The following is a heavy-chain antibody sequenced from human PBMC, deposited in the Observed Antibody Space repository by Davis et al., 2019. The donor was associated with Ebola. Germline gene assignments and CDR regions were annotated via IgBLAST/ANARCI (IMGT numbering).Heavy chain of an antibody. V-gene: IGHV1-18*01. CDR1: GYTFTSYG. D-gene: IGHD6-13*01. J-gene: IGHJ4*02. CDR2: ISAYNGNT. CDR3: ARDSSSWDYFDY. Sequence: ASVKVSCKASGYTFTSYGISWVRRAPGQGLEWMGWISAYNGNTNYAQKLQGRVTMTTDTSTSTAYMELRSLRSDDTAVYYCARDSSSWDYFDYWGQGTLVNVSS.